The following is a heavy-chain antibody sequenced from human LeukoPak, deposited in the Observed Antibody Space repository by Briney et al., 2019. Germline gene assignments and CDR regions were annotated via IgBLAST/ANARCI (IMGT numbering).Heavy chain of an antibody. CDR1: GYSISSGYY. CDR2: IHHSGVT. D-gene: IGHD7-27*01. CDR3: ARYTASNLGYSFDY. V-gene: IGHV4-38-2*02. Sequence: SETLSLTCTVSGYSISSGYYWSWIRQPPGKGLEWIGTIHHSGVTYYNPSLNSRVTVSVDTSKNQFSLKLSSVTAAGMAVYYCARYTASNLGYSFDYWGQGTLVTVSS. J-gene: IGHJ4*02.